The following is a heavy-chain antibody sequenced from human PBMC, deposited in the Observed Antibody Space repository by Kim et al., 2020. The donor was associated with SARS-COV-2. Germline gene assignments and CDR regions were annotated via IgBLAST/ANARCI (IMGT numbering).Heavy chain of an antibody. J-gene: IGHJ6*02. CDR3: ARAPDSYGYYYYGMDV. CDR1: GYTFTSYG. D-gene: IGHD5-18*01. V-gene: IGHV1-18*01. Sequence: ASVKVSCKAXGYTFTSYGISWVRQAPGQGLEWMGWISAYNGNTNYAQKLQGRVTMTTDTSTSTAYMELRSLRSDDTAVYYCARAPDSYGYYYYGMDVWGQGTTVTVSS. CDR2: ISAYNGNT.